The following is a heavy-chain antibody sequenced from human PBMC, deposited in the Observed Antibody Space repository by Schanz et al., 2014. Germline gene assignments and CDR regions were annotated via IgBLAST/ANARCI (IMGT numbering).Heavy chain of an antibody. D-gene: IGHD1-26*01. CDR1: GASISFYD. Sequence: QVQLQESGPGLVKPSETLSLTCTVSGASISFYDWNWIRQSPGKGLEWIGYIYHSGSPIYNPSLRSRVTKPKDTSKNRFSRKMESVTAADTAMYFCARQGDVYRLDYWGQGTLVTVTS. CDR2: IYHSGSP. CDR3: ARQGDVYRLDY. J-gene: IGHJ4*02. V-gene: IGHV4-59*08.